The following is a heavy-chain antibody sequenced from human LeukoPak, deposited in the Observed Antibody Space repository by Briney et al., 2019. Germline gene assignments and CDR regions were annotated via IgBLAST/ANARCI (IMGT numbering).Heavy chain of an antibody. V-gene: IGHV3-23*01. D-gene: IGHD3-10*01. CDR3: AKALALLWFGELPVRDAFDI. CDR1: GFTFSSYG. Sequence: GGSLRLSCAASGFTFSSYGMSWVRQAPGKGLEWVSAISGSGGSTYYADSVKGRFTISRDNSKNTLYLQMNSLRAEDTAVYYCAKALALLWFGELPVRDAFDIWGQGTMVTASS. CDR2: ISGSGGST. J-gene: IGHJ3*02.